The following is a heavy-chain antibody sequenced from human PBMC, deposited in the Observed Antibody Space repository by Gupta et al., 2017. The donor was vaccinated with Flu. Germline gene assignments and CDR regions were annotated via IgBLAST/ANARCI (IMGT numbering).Heavy chain of an antibody. J-gene: IGHJ3*01. Sequence: QLQPQESGPGRVKPSETLSLSCSVSAGSITSHTPHWGWIRRPPGKGLEWIGSVYYSGNIYYSPSLRSRVSISMDTSRNQFSLKLTSVTAADTALYYCAGGGTGYCSGDNCDTDPRVDAYDFWGPGTEVTVSS. CDR2: VYYSGNI. CDR3: AGGGTGYCSGDNCDTDPRVDAYDF. CDR1: AGSITSHTPH. D-gene: IGHD2-15*01. V-gene: IGHV4-39*01.